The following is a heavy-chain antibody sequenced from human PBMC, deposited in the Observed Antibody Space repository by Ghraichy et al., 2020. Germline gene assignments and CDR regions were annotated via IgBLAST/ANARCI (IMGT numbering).Heavy chain of an antibody. D-gene: IGHD3-3*01. CDR3: AIFWSGPSDY. Sequence: GGSLRLSCAASGFTFSSYSMNWVRQAPGRGLEWVSYISGSSTTIYYADSVKGRFTISRDNAKDSLYLQMNSLRAEDTAVYYCAIFWSGPSDYWGQGTLVTVSS. CDR1: GFTFSSYS. J-gene: IGHJ4*02. V-gene: IGHV3-48*01. CDR2: ISGSSTTI.